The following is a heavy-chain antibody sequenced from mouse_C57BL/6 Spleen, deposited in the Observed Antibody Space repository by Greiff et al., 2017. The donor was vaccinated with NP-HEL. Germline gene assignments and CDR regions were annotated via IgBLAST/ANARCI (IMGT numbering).Heavy chain of an antibody. J-gene: IGHJ4*01. CDR1: GYAFSSYW. CDR2: IYPGVGDT. D-gene: IGHD6-1*01. CDR3: ARSDRCPSLDY. Sequence: VQLQQSGAELVKPGASVKISCKASGYAFSSYWMNWVKQRPGKGLEWIGQIYPGVGDTNYNGKFKGKSTLTADKSTNTAYMQLISLTSEDSAIYFCARSDRCPSLDYWGQGTSVTVSS. V-gene: IGHV1-80*01.